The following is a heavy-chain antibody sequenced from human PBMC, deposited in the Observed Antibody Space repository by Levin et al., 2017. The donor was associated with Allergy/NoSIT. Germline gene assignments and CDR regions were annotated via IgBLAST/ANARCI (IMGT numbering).Heavy chain of an antibody. J-gene: IGHJ4*02. V-gene: IGHV3-23*01. D-gene: IGHD3-3*01. Sequence: GESLKISCAASGFTFSSYAMSWVRQAPGKGLEWVSAISGSGGSTYYADSVKGRFTISRDNSKNTLYLQMNSLRAEDTAVYYCAKDGGNLGTIFGVVTLYDYWGQGTLVTVSS. CDR3: AKDGGNLGTIFGVVTLYDY. CDR1: GFTFSSYA. CDR2: ISGSGGST.